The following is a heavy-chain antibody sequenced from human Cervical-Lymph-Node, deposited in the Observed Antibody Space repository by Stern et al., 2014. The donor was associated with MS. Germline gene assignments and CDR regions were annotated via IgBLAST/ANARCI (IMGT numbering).Heavy chain of an antibody. V-gene: IGHV3-11*06. D-gene: IGHD6-13*01. CDR3: ARGGIAAAGIFVY. J-gene: IGHJ4*02. Sequence: VHLVESGGGLVKPGGSLRLSCAASGFTFSDYYMSWIRQAPGKGLEWVSYISSSSSYTNYADSVKGRFTISRDNAKNSLYLQMNSLRAEDTAVYYCARGGIAAAGIFVYWGQGTLVTVSS. CDR1: GFTFSDYY. CDR2: ISSSSSYT.